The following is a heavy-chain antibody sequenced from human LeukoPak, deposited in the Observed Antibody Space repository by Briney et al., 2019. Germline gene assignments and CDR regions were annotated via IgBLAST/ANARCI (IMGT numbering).Heavy chain of an antibody. CDR1: GFTFSTYW. CDR2: INGDESST. V-gene: IGHV3-74*01. D-gene: IGHD6-13*01. Sequence: GGSLRLSCAASGFTFSTYWMHWVRQAPGKGLVWVSRINGDESSTNYADFVKGRFTISRDNAKKTLYLQMNSLRAEDTAVYYCAAASSHRIAAGDEYWGQGTLVTVSS. CDR3: AAASSHRIAAGDEY. J-gene: IGHJ4*02.